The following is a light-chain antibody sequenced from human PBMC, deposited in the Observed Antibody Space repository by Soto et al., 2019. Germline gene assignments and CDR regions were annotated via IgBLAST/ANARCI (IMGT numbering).Light chain of an antibody. Sequence: EIVLTQSPATLSLSPGERATLSCRASQSVSSYLAWYQQKPGQAPRLLIFGASNRATGIPDRFSGSGSGTDFTLTISRLEPEDFAVYYCQQYDSSSITFGQGTRLEIK. CDR2: GAS. J-gene: IGKJ5*01. V-gene: IGKV3-20*01. CDR1: QSVSSY. CDR3: QQYDSSSIT.